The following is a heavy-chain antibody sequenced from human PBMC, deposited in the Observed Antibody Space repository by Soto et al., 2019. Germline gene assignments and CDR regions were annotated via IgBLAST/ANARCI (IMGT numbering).Heavy chain of an antibody. Sequence: EVQLVESGGGLIQPGGSLRLSCAASGFTGSDSWMTWVRQVPGTGLEWVANIKRDGSMTNYVDSMGGRFAISRDNPRRSVHLHMTNLRAEDTAIYHCVKESRSGGSWWGQGTLVTVSS. CDR2: IKRDGSMT. CDR1: GFTGSDSW. CDR3: VKESRSGGSW. V-gene: IGHV3-7*01. D-gene: IGHD2-15*01. J-gene: IGHJ4*02.